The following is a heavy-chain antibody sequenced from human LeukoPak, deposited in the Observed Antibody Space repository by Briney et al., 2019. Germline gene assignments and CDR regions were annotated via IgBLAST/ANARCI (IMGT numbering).Heavy chain of an antibody. CDR3: ARDLNYYGSGSYHAFDI. J-gene: IGHJ3*02. Sequence: PGGSLRLSCAASGFTFSSYWMNWVRQAPGKGLEWVANIKQDGSEKYYVDSVKGRFTISRDNAKNSLYLQMNSLRAEDTAVYYCARDLNYYGSGSYHAFDIWGQGTMVAVSS. CDR2: IKQDGSEK. CDR1: GFTFSSYW. D-gene: IGHD3-10*01. V-gene: IGHV3-7*01.